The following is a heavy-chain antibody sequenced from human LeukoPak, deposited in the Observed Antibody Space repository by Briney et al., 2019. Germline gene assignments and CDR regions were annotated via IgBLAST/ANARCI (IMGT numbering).Heavy chain of an antibody. CDR1: GGSINSSSNQ. D-gene: IGHD2-15*01. Sequence: PSETLSLTCTVSGGSINSSSNQWGWIRQPPGKGLEWIGSISYSGNTYYKPSLKSRVTVSVDTSKKQFSLKLSSVTAADTAAYYCARRGYCSGGSCYGYFDYWGQGTLVTVSS. J-gene: IGHJ4*02. CDR2: ISYSGNT. CDR3: ARRGYCSGGSCYGYFDY. V-gene: IGHV4-39*07.